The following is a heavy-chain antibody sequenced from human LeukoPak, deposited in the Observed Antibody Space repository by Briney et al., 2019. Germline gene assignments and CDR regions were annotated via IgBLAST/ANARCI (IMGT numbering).Heavy chain of an antibody. CDR3: ARDLYSSGWYEENY. Sequence: PGGSLRLSCAASGIYDMSWVRQAPGKGLEWVSSISDFDENTYYADSVKGRFTMSRDNSRNTLYLQMNNLRAEDTAVYYCARDLYSSGWYEENYWGQGTLVTVSS. D-gene: IGHD6-19*01. CDR2: ISDFDENT. V-gene: IGHV3-23*01. J-gene: IGHJ4*02. CDR1: GIYD.